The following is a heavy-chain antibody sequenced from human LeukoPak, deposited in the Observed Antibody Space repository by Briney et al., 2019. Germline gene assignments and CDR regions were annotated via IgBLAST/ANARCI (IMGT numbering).Heavy chain of an antibody. Sequence: PSETLSLTCTVSGGSISSYYWGWIRQPPGKGLEWIGSIYYSGSTYYNPSLKSRVTISVDTSKNQFSLKLSSVTAADTAVYYCARGIAVADYYFDYWGQGTLVTVSS. CDR3: ARGIAVADYYFDY. J-gene: IGHJ4*02. D-gene: IGHD6-19*01. CDR1: GGSISSYY. CDR2: IYYSGST. V-gene: IGHV4-39*07.